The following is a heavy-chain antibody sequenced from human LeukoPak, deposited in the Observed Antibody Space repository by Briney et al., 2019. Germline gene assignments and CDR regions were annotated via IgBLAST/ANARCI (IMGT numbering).Heavy chain of an antibody. CDR1: TFTKAW. V-gene: IGHV3-15*07. Sequence: PGGSLRLSCVASTFTKAWMNWVRQAPGQGLEWVGRVKNRGDGRTTDYAAPVKGRFTISRDDSKRTVYLQMNSLKTEDTAVYFCTTEYFGGFEYWGQGTLVTVSS. D-gene: IGHD3-16*01. J-gene: IGHJ4*02. CDR3: TTEYFGGFEY. CDR2: VKNRGDGRTT.